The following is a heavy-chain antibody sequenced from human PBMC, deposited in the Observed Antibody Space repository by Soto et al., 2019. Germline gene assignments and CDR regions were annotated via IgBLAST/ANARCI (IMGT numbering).Heavy chain of an antibody. D-gene: IGHD4-17*01. J-gene: IGHJ4*02. CDR1: GFTFDDYA. Sequence: LRLSCAVSGFTFDDYAMHWVRQAPGKGLEWVSGISWNSGSIGYADSVKGRFTISRDNARNSLYLQMNSLRAEDTALYYCAKVSTVTNAFDYWGQGTLVTVSS. CDR3: AKVSTVTNAFDY. V-gene: IGHV3-9*01. CDR2: ISWNSGSI.